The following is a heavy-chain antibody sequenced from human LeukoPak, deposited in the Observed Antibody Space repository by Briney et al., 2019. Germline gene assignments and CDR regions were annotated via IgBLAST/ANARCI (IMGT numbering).Heavy chain of an antibody. CDR2: IYPHDSDT. CDR3: ARPSTTVDWYFDL. Sequence: GESLKISCKGSGYSFSTNWIAWVRQMPGKGLEWMGIIYPHDSDTRYSPSFQGQVTISADKSISTAYLQWSSLKASDTAMYYCARPSTTVDWYFDLWGRGTLVTVSS. CDR1: GYSFSTNW. D-gene: IGHD4-17*01. J-gene: IGHJ2*01. V-gene: IGHV5-51*01.